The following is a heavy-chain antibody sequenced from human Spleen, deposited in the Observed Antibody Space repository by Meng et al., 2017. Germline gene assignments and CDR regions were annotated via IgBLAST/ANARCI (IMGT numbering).Heavy chain of an antibody. CDR2: ISYDGSNK. J-gene: IGHJ6*02. D-gene: IGHD3-10*01. CDR3: ARDRIRITMVRGVTGGTHYYYYYGMDV. CDR1: GYSISSGY. Sequence: LSLTCTVSGYSISSGYYWGWIRQPPGKGLEWVAVISYDGSNKYYADSVKGRFTISRDNSKNTLYLQMNSLRAEDTAVYYCARDRIRITMVRGVTGGTHYYYYYGMDVWGQGTTVTVSS. V-gene: IGHV3-30*03.